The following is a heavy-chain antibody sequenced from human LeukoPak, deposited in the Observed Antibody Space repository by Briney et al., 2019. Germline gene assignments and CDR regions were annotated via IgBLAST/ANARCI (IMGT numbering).Heavy chain of an antibody. CDR3: ARESYDSSGYRFDY. V-gene: IGHV1-2*02. D-gene: IGHD3-22*01. CDR1: GYTLTGYY. Sequence: ASVKVSCKASGYTLTGYYMHWVRQAPGQGLEWMGWINTNSGGTIYAQKFQGRVTMTRDTSISTAYMELSRLSSDDTAVYYCARESYDSSGYRFDYWGLGTLVTVSS. J-gene: IGHJ4*02. CDR2: INTNSGGT.